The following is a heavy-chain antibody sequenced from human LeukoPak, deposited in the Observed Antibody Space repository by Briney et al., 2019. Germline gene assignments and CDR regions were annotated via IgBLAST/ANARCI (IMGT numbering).Heavy chain of an antibody. V-gene: IGHV1-18*01. CDR1: GYTFTSYG. Sequence: GASVKVSCKASGYTFTSYGISWVRQAPGQELEWMGWISAYNGNTNYAQKLQGRVTMTTDTSTSTAYMKLRSLRSDATAVYYCARASPPYWGSFREGFDYWGQGTLVTVSS. CDR3: ARASPPYWGSFREGFDY. CDR2: ISAYNGNT. D-gene: IGHD3-16*01. J-gene: IGHJ4*02.